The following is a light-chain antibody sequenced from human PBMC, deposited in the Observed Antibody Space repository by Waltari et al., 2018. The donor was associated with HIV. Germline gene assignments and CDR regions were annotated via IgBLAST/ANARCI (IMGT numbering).Light chain of an antibody. CDR1: DSDFALYSF. Sequence: SAVTQPAPVSGLPGPSTTISRTGDDSDFALYSFVPWYHQHPGKLPRLIVYDVASRASGISARFSGSKSGHTASLNISGLRAEDEADYYCASFTDDNTLLFGGGTKVTVL. J-gene: IGLJ3*02. V-gene: IGLV2-14*03. CDR3: ASFTDDNTLL. CDR2: DVA.